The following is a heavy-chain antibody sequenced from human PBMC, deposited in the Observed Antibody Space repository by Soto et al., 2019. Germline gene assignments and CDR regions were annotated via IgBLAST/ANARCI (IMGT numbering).Heavy chain of an antibody. Sequence: SETLSLTCTVSGASISYGGFSWSWIRQSPGKGLEWIGYISHLESTYFHPSFKSRLTMSIDRTRNQFSLKLSSVTAADMAVYYCARGGGYDSFDYWGQGALVTVSS. CDR1: GASISYGGFS. D-gene: IGHD5-12*01. J-gene: IGHJ4*02. CDR3: ARGGGYDSFDY. CDR2: ISHLEST. V-gene: IGHV4-30-2*06.